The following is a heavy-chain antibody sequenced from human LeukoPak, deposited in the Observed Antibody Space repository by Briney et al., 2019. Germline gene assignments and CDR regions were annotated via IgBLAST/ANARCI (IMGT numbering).Heavy chain of an antibody. Sequence: PGGSLRLSCAASGFTFSSYGMHWVRQAPGKGLEWVSSISSSSSYIYYADSVKGRFTISRDNAKNSLYLQMNSLRAEDTAVYYCARADYDILTGSDHYYMDVWGKGTTVTISS. D-gene: IGHD3-9*01. CDR2: ISSSSSYI. CDR3: ARADYDILTGSDHYYMDV. CDR1: GFTFSSYG. V-gene: IGHV3-21*01. J-gene: IGHJ6*03.